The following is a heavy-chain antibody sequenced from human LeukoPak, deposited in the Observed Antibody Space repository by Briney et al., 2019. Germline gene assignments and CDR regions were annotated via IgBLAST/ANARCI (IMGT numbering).Heavy chain of an antibody. CDR2: IKEDGSDT. J-gene: IGHJ4*02. CDR3: ASDRAYSQFDY. V-gene: IGHV3-7*01. CDR1: GFTFSTYW. D-gene: IGHD2-15*01. Sequence: GGSLRLSCAASGFTFSTYWMDWVRQTPGKGLEWVASIKEDGSDTNYVGSVRGRFTVSRDNTKNSLYLQMNSLRADDTAVYYCASDRAYSQFDYWGQGTLVTVSS.